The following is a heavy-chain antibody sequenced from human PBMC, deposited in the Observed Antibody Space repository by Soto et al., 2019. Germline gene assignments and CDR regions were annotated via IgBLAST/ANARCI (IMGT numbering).Heavy chain of an antibody. CDR2: ISSNGGST. CDR3: VKDRSELVGPFAY. CDR1: GFTFSSYA. D-gene: IGHD6-6*01. Sequence: PGGSLRLSCSASGFTFSSYAMHWVRQAPGKGLEYVSAISSNGGSTYYADSVKGRFTISRDNSKNTLYLQMSSLRAEDTAVYYCVKDRSELVGPFAYWGQGTLVTVSS. J-gene: IGHJ4*02. V-gene: IGHV3-64D*08.